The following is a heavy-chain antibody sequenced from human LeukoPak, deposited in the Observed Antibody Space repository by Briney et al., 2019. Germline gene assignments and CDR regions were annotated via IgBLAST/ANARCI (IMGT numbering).Heavy chain of an antibody. Sequence: SGGSLRLSCAASGFTFSSYSMNWVRQAPGKGLEWVSSISSSSSYIYYADSVKGRFTISRDNAKNSLYLQMNSLRAEDTAVYYCARGYRRTTTVVTVRSFDYWGQGTLVTVSS. CDR1: GFTFSSYS. V-gene: IGHV3-21*01. CDR3: ARGYRRTTTVVTVRSFDY. J-gene: IGHJ4*02. CDR2: ISSSSSYI. D-gene: IGHD4-23*01.